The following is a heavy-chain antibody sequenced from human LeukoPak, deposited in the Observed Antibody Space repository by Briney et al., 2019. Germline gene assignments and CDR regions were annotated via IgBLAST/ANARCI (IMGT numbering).Heavy chain of an antibody. J-gene: IGHJ4*02. CDR2: IYYSGST. Sequence: SQTLSLTCTVSGGSISSGDYYWSWIRQPPGKGLEWIGYIYYSGSTYYNPSLKSRVTISVDTSKNQSSLKLSSVTAADTAVYYCARRGYCSSTSCYTDIDYWGQGTLVTVSS. CDR1: GGSISSGDYY. D-gene: IGHD2-2*02. CDR3: ARRGYCSSTSCYTDIDY. V-gene: IGHV4-30-4*01.